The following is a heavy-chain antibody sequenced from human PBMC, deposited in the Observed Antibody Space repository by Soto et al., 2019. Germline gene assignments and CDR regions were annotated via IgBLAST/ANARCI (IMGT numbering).Heavy chain of an antibody. V-gene: IGHV1-3*01. CDR1: GYTFTSYA. D-gene: IGHD2-21*02. J-gene: IGHJ6*03. CDR3: ARDDSDYYYYYMDV. CDR2: INAGNGNT. Sequence: ASVKVSCKASGYTFTSYAMHCVRQAPGQRLEWMGWINAGNGNTKYSQKFQGRVTITRDTSASTAYMELSSLRSEDTAVYYCARDDSDYYYYYMDVWGKGTTVTVSS.